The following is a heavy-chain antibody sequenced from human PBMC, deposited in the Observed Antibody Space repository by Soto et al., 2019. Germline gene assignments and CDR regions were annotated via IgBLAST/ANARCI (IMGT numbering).Heavy chain of an antibody. CDR1: GYNFINYD. Sequence: QEQLLQSGAEVRRPGASVTVSCKASGYNFINYDISWVRQAAGQGLEWMGWMSPRTGMTKPTYLPDFQHRLSMPWYTSLTTAYLEVRALTSDDTAVYFCARGGTAGYDFWSKPRGDWLAYWGQGTLVTVSS. CDR3: ARGGTAGYDFWSKPRGDWLAY. CDR2: MSPRTGMT. D-gene: IGHD3-3*01. V-gene: IGHV1-8*01. J-gene: IGHJ1*01.